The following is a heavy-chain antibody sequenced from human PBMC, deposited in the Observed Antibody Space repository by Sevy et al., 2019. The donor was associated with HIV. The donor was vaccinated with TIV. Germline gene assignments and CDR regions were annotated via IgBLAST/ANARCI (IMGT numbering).Heavy chain of an antibody. CDR1: GFTFSSYA. CDR3: VKDAGGPAAMVRGVSAFDI. D-gene: IGHD3-10*01. CDR2: ISSDGVST. J-gene: IGHJ3*02. V-gene: IGHV3-64D*06. Sequence: GGSLRLSCSASGFTFSSYAMHWVRQAPGKGLEYVSAISSDGVSTYYADSVKGRFAISRDNSKNTLYLQMSSLRAEDTAVYYCVKDAGGPAAMVRGVSAFDIWGQGTMVTVSS.